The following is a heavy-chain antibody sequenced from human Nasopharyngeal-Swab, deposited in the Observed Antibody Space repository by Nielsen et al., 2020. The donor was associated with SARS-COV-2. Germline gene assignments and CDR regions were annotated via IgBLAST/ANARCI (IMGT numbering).Heavy chain of an antibody. Sequence: VRQAPGKGLEYVSAISSNGGSTYYADSVKGRFTISRDNSKNTLYLQMSSLRAEDTAVYYCAKGSGLSGCLDYWGQGTLVTVSS. CDR2: ISSNGGST. CDR3: AKGSGLSGCLDY. V-gene: IGHV3-64D*06. D-gene: IGHD6-19*01. J-gene: IGHJ4*02.